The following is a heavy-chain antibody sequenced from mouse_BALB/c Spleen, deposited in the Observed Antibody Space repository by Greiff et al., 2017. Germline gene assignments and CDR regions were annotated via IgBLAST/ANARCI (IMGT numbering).Heavy chain of an antibody. CDR2: ILPGSGST. D-gene: IGHD2-1*01. Sequence: QVQLKESGAELMKPGASVKISCKATGYTFSSYWIEWVKQRPGHGLEWIGEILPGSGSTNYNEKFKGKATFTADTSSNTAYMQLSSLTSEDSAVYYYARYYGNSGWFAYWGQGTLVTVSA. V-gene: IGHV1-9*01. CDR1: GYTFSSYW. CDR3: ARYYGNSGWFAY. J-gene: IGHJ3*01.